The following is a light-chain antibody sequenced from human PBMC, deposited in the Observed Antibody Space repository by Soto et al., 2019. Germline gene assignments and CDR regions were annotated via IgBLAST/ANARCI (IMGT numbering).Light chain of an antibody. Sequence: EIVITQSPVTLSVSPGERATLSCRASQSVSSSYLACYQQKPGQAPRLLIYGASTRATGLPDRFSGSGSGTDLNLTISSLQSEDFAVYYWQQDNNWPWTFGQGTKVNIK. J-gene: IGKJ1*01. V-gene: IGKV3-15*01. CDR2: GAS. CDR3: QQDNNWPWT. CDR1: QSVSSSY.